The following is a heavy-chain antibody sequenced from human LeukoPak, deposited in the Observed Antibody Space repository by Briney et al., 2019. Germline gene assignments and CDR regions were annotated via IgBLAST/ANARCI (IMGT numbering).Heavy chain of an antibody. D-gene: IGHD6-13*01. CDR1: GFTFNSYG. Sequence: GGSLRLSCAVSGFTFNSYGMNWVRQAPGKGLEWISYISSSSNAISYADSVRGRFTISRDNAKNSLYLQMNSLRAEDTAVYYCARFAGYSSSWPLDYWGQGTLVTVSS. CDR3: ARFAGYSSSWPLDY. J-gene: IGHJ4*02. CDR2: ISSSSNAI. V-gene: IGHV3-48*01.